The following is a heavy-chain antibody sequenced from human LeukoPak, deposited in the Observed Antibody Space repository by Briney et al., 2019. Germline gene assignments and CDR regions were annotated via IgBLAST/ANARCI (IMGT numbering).Heavy chain of an antibody. V-gene: IGHV7-4-1*02. D-gene: IGHD3-22*01. CDR2: INTNTGNP. Sequence: ASVKVSCKTSGYTFTDYAALHWVRQAPGHGLEWMGCINTNTGNPMYAQGFTGRFVFSLDTSINTAFLQISSLKVEDTAVYFCARDGTYYYDSSGPPVDYWGQGTLVTVSS. CDR1: GYTFTDYA. J-gene: IGHJ4*02. CDR3: ARDGTYYYDSSGPPVDY.